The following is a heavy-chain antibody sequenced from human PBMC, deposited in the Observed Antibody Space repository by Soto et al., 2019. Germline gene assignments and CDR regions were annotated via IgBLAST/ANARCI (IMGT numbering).Heavy chain of an antibody. V-gene: IGHV1-18*01. D-gene: IGHD1-26*01. CDR1: GYTFSNYG. J-gene: IGHJ3*02. CDR3: ARDRETTTTRRAFDI. Sequence: QVQLVQPGAKVKKPGASVKVSCKASGYTFSNYGIGWLRQAPGQGLEWLAWISAYNGDTKSAQKLQGRVTVTTDVSTSTAYMELRSLRSDDTAVYYCARDRETTTTRRAFDIWGQGTMVTVSS. CDR2: ISAYNGDT.